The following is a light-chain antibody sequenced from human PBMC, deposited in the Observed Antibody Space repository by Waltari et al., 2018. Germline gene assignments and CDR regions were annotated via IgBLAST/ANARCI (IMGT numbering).Light chain of an antibody. V-gene: IGLV1-40*01. CDR3: QSYDSSRRV. Sequence: QSVLTQPPSVSGAPGQRVTISCTGSSSNIGEGYDVHWYQQLPGTAPKLLIYTNSNRPSGVPDRFSGSKSGTSASLAITGLQAEDEAGYYCQSYDSSRRVFGGGTKLTVL. J-gene: IGLJ2*01. CDR1: SSNIGEGYD. CDR2: TNS.